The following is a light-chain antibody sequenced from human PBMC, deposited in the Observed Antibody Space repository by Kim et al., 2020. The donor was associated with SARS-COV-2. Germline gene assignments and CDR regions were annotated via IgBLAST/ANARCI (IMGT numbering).Light chain of an antibody. Sequence: QPVLTQSPSASASLGASVKLTCTLSSGHSSYAIAWHQQQPEKGPRYLMKLNSDGSHNKGDGIPDRFSRSSSGAERYLTISSLQSEDEADYYCQTWGTGIQVFGTGTKVTVL. CDR2: LNSDGSH. V-gene: IGLV4-69*01. CDR3: QTWGTGIQV. CDR1: SGHSSYA. J-gene: IGLJ1*01.